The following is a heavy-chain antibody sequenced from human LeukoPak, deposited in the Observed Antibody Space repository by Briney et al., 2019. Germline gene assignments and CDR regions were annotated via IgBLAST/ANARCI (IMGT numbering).Heavy chain of an antibody. Sequence: PSETLSLTCTVSGGSISSYSWSWIRQPAGKGLEWIGRVFASGTTNYNPSLKSRVTMSVDTSKNQFSLRVSSVTAADTAVHYCARLVQMATIRPLYYFDYWGQGTLVTVS. J-gene: IGHJ4*02. CDR3: ARLVQMATIRPLYYFDY. CDR2: VFASGTT. D-gene: IGHD5-24*01. CDR1: GGSISSYS. V-gene: IGHV4-4*07.